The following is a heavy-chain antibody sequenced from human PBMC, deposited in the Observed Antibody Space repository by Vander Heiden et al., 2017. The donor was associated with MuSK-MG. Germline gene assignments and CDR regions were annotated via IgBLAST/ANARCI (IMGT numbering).Heavy chain of an antibody. CDR3: ASTATTNSDAFDI. J-gene: IGHJ3*02. CDR1: GGSISSYY. CDR2: IYYSGST. Sequence: QVQLQESGPGLVKPSETLSLTCTVSGGSISSYYWSWIRQPPGKGLEWIGYIYYSGSTNYNPSLKSRVTISVDTSKNQFSLKLSSVTAADTAVYYCASTATTNSDAFDIWGQGPMVTVSS. V-gene: IGHV4-59*08. D-gene: IGHD2-15*01.